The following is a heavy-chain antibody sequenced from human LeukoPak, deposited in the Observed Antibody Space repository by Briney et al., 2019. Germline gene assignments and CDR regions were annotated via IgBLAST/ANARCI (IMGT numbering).Heavy chain of an antibody. V-gene: IGHV1-2*02. D-gene: IGHD3-22*01. CDR3: AKDAGYYYDSSGLSWGMDV. Sequence: ASVKVSCKASGYSFTDYYMHWVRQAPGQGLEWMGWINPNSGAARYAQKFQGRVTMTRDTSISTVYMELSRLRSDDTAVYYCAKDAGYYYDSSGLSWGMDVWGQGTTVTVSS. CDR2: INPNSGAA. J-gene: IGHJ6*02. CDR1: GYSFTDYY.